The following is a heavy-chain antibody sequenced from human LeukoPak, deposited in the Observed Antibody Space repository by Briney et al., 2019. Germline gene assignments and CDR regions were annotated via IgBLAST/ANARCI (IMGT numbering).Heavy chain of an antibody. CDR1: GFTFSSHT. CDR2: ISSSSSTYI. Sequence: GGSLRLSCAASGFTFSSHTMNWVRQAPGKGLEWVSSISSSSSTYIYYADSVKGRFTISRDNAKNSLFLQMNSLRAEDTAVYYCVREVLNFGELLYDAFYIWGRGTTVTVSS. J-gene: IGHJ3*02. V-gene: IGHV3-21*01. CDR3: VREVLNFGELLYDAFYI. D-gene: IGHD3-10*01.